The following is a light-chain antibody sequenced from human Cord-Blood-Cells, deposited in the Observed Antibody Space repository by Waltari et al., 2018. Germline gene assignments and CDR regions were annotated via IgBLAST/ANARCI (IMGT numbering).Light chain of an antibody. CDR3: SSYTSSRV. V-gene: IGLV2-14*01. J-gene: IGLJ1*01. CDR1: SSDVGGYNY. Sequence: QSALTQPASVSGSPGQSITISCTGTSSDVGGYNYVSWYQQHPGKAPKLIIYDVSNRPSGVSNRFSGSKSGNTASLTISGLQAEDEADYYCSSYTSSRVFGTGTKVTVL. CDR2: DVS.